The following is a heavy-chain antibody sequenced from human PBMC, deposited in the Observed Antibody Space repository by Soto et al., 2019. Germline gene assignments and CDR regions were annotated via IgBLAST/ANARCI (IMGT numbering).Heavy chain of an antibody. CDR2: ISPYNGNT. J-gene: IGHJ3*02. V-gene: IGHV1-18*01. CDR3: ARVGSSGQRGAFDI. Sequence: ASVKVSCKASGYTFTSYSISWVRQAPGQGLEWMGWISPYNGNTNYAQEFQGRVTMTTDTSTSTAYLELRSLRSDDTAVYYCARVGSSGQRGAFDIWGQGTLVTVSS. CDR1: GYTFTSYS. D-gene: IGHD3-22*01.